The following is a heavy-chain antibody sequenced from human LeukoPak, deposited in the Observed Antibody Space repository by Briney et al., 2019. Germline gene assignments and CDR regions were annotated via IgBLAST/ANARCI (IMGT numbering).Heavy chain of an antibody. CDR2: IYYSGST. V-gene: IGHV4-59*01. J-gene: IGHJ4*02. CDR1: GGSINNYY. D-gene: IGHD3-9*01. Sequence: SETLSLTCTASGGSINNYYWNWIRQPPGKGLEWIAYIYYSGSTNYNPSLKSRVTISVDTSKNQFSLKLASVTTADTAVYYCARMPDILTGLDSWGQGTLVTVSS. CDR3: ARMPDILTGLDS.